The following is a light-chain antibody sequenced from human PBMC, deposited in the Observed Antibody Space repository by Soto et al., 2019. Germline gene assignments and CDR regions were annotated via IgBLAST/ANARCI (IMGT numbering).Light chain of an antibody. J-gene: IGKJ3*01. CDR3: QQYASLPRT. V-gene: IGKV1-33*01. Sequence: DIQMTQSPSPLSASVGDRVTITCQASQDIRNYLDWCQQKPGKAPNLLIYDAYKLETGVPARFSGSGYGTDFTFTISSLQPEDIATYVCQQYASLPRTFGAGTKVDIK. CDR1: QDIRNY. CDR2: DAY.